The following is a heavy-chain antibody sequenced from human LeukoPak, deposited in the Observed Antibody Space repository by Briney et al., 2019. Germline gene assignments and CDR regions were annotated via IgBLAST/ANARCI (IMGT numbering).Heavy chain of an antibody. D-gene: IGHD4-11*01. CDR1: GFTFSSYA. J-gene: IGHJ4*02. V-gene: IGHV3-23*01. CDR2: ISGSGGST. Sequence: PGGSLRLSCAASGFTFSSYAMSWVRQAPGKGLEWVSAISGSGGSTYYADSVKGRFAISRDNSKNTLFLQMNSLRAEDTAVYYCATDGPTATVTSPVGYFDYWGQGTLVTVSS. CDR3: ATDGPTATVTSPVGYFDY.